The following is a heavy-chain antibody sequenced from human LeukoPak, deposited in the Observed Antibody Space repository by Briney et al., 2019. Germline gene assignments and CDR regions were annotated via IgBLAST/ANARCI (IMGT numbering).Heavy chain of an antibody. CDR2: LYSSGNT. CDR1: GFTVSSNY. D-gene: IGHD3-22*01. V-gene: IGHV3-53*01. J-gene: IGHJ4*02. CDR3: ARYFDASGLTPGGLDY. Sequence: GGSLRLSCAASGFTVSSNYMNWVRQAPGKGLEWVSVLYSSGNTLYADSVKGRFTISRDNSKNTLYLQMNSLRAEDTAVYYCARYFDASGLTPGGLDYWGQGTLVTVSS.